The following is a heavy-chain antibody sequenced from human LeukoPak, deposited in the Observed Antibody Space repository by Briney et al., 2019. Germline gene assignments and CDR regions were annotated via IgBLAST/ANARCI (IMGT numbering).Heavy chain of an antibody. CDR2: IWYDGSNK. D-gene: IGHD3-9*01. Sequence: GGSLRLSCAASGFTFSSYGMHWVRQAPGKGLEWVAVIWYDGSNKYYADSVEGRFTISRDNSKNTLYLQMNSLRAEDTAVYYCARDGVRYLDWTENDAFDIWGQGTMVTVPS. CDR1: GFTFSSYG. CDR3: ARDGVRYLDWTENDAFDI. J-gene: IGHJ3*02. V-gene: IGHV3-33*01.